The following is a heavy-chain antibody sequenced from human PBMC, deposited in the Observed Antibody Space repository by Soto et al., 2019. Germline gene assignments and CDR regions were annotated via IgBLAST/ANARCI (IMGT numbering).Heavy chain of an antibody. J-gene: IGHJ6*02. D-gene: IGHD3-16*01. CDR3: ARAGDGPYYYYYYGMDV. V-gene: IGHV1-8*01. CDR1: GYTFTSYD. CDR2: MNPNSGNT. Sequence: GASVKVSCKASGYTFTSYDINWVRQATGQGLEWMGWMNPNSGNTGYAQKFQGRVTMTRNTSISTAYMELSSLRSEDTAVYYCARAGDGPYYYYYYGMDVWGQGTTVTVSS.